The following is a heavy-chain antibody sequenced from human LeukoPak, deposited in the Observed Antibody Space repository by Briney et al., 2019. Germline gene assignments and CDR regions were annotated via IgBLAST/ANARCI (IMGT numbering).Heavy chain of an antibody. CDR2: ITDSGDTT. V-gene: IGHV3-23*01. Sequence: GSLRLSCAASGLAFSNYAMTWVRQVPGKGLEWVSVITDSGDTTYYADSVKGRFSISRDNSKNTLFLQMTSLRADDTAVYYCAKSRYQGIQPVIGYWGQGTLVSVSS. CDR1: GLAFSNYA. CDR3: AKSRYQGIQPVIGY. D-gene: IGHD2-2*01. J-gene: IGHJ4*02.